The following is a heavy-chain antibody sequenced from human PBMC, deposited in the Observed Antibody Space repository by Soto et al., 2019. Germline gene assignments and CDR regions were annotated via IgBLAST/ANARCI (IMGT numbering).Heavy chain of an antibody. Sequence: QVQLVQSGAEVKKPGASVKVSCRTSGYTFTDYFLQWVRLAPGQGPPWLGWIHAQSGDTLYAQKFRGRVTLTRDTSMNTAYMELTSLGSDATAVYVCARPMVSVPLGVSYFYGVGLWCQGTTVTVSS. CDR3: ARPMVSVPLGVSYFYGVGL. CDR2: IHAQSGDT. J-gene: IGHJ6*02. CDR1: GYTFTDYF. V-gene: IGHV1-2*02. D-gene: IGHD2-8*01.